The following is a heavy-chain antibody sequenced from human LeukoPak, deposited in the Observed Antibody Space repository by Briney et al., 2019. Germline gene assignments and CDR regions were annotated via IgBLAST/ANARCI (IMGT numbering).Heavy chain of an antibody. J-gene: IGHJ3*02. D-gene: IGHD3-22*01. V-gene: IGHV1-69*01. Sequence: ASVKVSCKASGGTFSSYAISWVRQAPGQGLEWMGGIIPIFGTANYAQKFQGRVTITADESTSTAYMELSSLRSEDTAVYYCATPYYYDSSGYYPDAFDIWGQGTMVTVSS. CDR3: ATPYYYDSSGYYPDAFDI. CDR1: GGTFSSYA. CDR2: IIPIFGTA.